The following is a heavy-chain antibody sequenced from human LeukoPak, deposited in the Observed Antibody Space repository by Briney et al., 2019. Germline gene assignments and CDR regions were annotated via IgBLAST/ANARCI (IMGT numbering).Heavy chain of an antibody. D-gene: IGHD5-12*01. J-gene: IGHJ6*03. Sequence: GASVKVSCKASGYSFTGYYMHWVRQAPGQGLEWMGWINPDSGGTNYAQKFQGRVTMTRDTYITTAYMELSRLTSDDTAVYYCASGYSDYADYYNYYMDVWGKGTTVTVSS. CDR3: ASGYSDYADYYNYYMDV. V-gene: IGHV1-2*02. CDR2: INPDSGGT. CDR1: GYSFTGYY.